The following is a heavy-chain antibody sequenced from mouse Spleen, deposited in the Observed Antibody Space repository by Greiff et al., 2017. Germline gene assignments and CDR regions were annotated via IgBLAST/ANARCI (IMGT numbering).Heavy chain of an antibody. J-gene: IGHJ2*01. Sequence: EVQLVESGGGLVKPGGSLKLSCAASGFTFSSYAMSWVRQTPEKRLEWVATISNGGSYTYYPDSVKGRFTISRDNAKNTLYLQMSSLRSEDTAMYYCARQLGLRGYFDYWGQGTTLTVSS. D-gene: IGHD3-1*01. V-gene: IGHV5-9-3*01. CDR3: ARQLGLRGYFDY. CDR1: GFTFSSYA. CDR2: ISNGGSYT.